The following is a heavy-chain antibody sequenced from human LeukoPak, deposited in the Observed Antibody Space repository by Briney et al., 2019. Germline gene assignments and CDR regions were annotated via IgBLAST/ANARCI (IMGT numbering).Heavy chain of an antibody. D-gene: IGHD3-22*01. Sequence: SETLSLTCNVLGGSIRSSNYYWGWIRQPPGKGLEWIGSIYYSGSTNYNPSLKGRGTMSVDTSNNQFSLKLTSATATDTAVYYCVRLFYYDSRGPPSWGQGTLVTVSS. CDR2: IYYSGST. CDR1: GGSIRSSNYY. CDR3: VRLFYYDSRGPPS. J-gene: IGHJ5*02. V-gene: IGHV4-39*01.